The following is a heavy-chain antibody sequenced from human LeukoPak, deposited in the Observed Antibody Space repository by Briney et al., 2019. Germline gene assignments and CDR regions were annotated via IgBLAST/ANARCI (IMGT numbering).Heavy chain of an antibody. Sequence: ASVKVSCKTSGGTFSSSAITWVRQASGQGLEWMGRILPVLNITSYEQKFQGRVTITADTSTSTVYMELSSLRSEETAVYYCARDQGLTAPPPYGLDVWGQGTTVIVSS. CDR2: ILPVLNIT. D-gene: IGHD4/OR15-4a*01. CDR3: ARDQGLTAPPPYGLDV. V-gene: IGHV1-69*04. CDR1: GGTFSSSA. J-gene: IGHJ6*02.